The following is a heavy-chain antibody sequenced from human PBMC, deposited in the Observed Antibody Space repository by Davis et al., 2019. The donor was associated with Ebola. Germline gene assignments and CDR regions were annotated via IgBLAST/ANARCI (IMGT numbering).Heavy chain of an antibody. D-gene: IGHD3-16*01. V-gene: IGHV6-1*01. CDR1: GDSVSSIVAT. CDR3: ARERHYAGCDS. J-gene: IGHJ4*02. Sequence: SQTLSLTCAISGDSVSSIVATWNWIRQSPSGGLEWLGRTYLRSEWYYDYAVSVRSRVSITRDTSKNQFSLQLNSLTPKDTAVYFCARERHYAGCDSWGQGTLVTVSS. CDR2: TYLRSEWYY.